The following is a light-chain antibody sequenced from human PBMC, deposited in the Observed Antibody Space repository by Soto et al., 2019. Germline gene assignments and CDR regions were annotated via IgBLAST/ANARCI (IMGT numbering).Light chain of an antibody. J-gene: IGLJ1*01. CDR1: SSDVGGYNF. Sequence: QSVLTQPASVFGSPGQSITFSCTGTSSDVGGYNFVSWYQQHPGKAPKLMIYEVSSRPSGVSNRFSGSKSGNTASLTISGLQPEDEADYYCSLYKSENNYVFGTGTKVTVL. CDR3: SLYKSENNYV. CDR2: EVS. V-gene: IGLV2-14*03.